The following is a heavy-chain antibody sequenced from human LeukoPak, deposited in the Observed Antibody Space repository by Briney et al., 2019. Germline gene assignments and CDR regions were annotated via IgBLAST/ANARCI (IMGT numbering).Heavy chain of an antibody. V-gene: IGHV4-59*01. D-gene: IGHD5-18*01. Sequence: SETLSLTCTVSGGSISTYYWSWIRQPPGKGLEWIAYIYYSGSTNYNPSLKSRVTISVDMPKNQFSLKLSSVTAADTAVYYCARASFNSYGIDGFDYWGQGTLVTVSS. CDR1: GGSISTYY. CDR2: IYYSGST. CDR3: ARASFNSYGIDGFDY. J-gene: IGHJ4*02.